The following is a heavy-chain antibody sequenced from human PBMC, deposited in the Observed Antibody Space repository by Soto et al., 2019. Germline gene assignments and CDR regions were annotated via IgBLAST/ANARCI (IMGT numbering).Heavy chain of an antibody. CDR1: QYNFINFW. Sequence: PGESLKISCKGSQYNFINFWVGWVRQMPGKGLEWMGIIVPADSDTRFSPSFQGRVTMSVDKSTYTAYLQWSSLEASDTAIYYCTATLTSAMDCWGQGTPVTVSS. V-gene: IGHV5-51*01. CDR3: TATLTSAMDC. CDR2: IVPADSDT. D-gene: IGHD4-4*01. J-gene: IGHJ4*02.